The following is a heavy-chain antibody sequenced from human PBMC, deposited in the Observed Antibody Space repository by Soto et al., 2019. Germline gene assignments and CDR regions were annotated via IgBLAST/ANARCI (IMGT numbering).Heavy chain of an antibody. J-gene: IGHJ5*02. CDR1: GFSLRTSGVC. V-gene: IGHV2-5*01. CDR3: AKSGSSGWYGWFDP. D-gene: IGHD6-19*01. Sequence: QITWKESGPTLVKPTQTLTLTCIFSGFSLRTSGVCVGWIRQPPGKALEWRGFLYWNDAKRYSPSLKSRLTITKDTSKNQVVRTMTNMDPVDTASYYCAKSGSSGWYGWFDPWGQGPLVTVSS. CDR2: LYWNDAK.